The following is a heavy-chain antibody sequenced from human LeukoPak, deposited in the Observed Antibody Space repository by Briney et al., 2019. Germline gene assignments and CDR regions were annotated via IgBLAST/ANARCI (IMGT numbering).Heavy chain of an antibody. D-gene: IGHD2-2*01. J-gene: IGHJ4*02. V-gene: IGHV3-30*18. CDR2: ISYDGSNK. Sequence: GGSLRLSCAASGFMFSNYGMHWVRQAPGKGLEWVAVISYDGSNKYYADSVKGRFTISRDNSKNTLYLQMNSLRAEDTAVYYCAKGQSQLPNDYWGQGTLVTVSS. CDR1: GFMFSNYG. CDR3: AKGQSQLPNDY.